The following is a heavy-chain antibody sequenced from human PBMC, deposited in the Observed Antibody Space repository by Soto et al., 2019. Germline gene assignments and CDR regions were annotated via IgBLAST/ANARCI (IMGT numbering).Heavy chain of an antibody. CDR1: GGSISSGGYY. D-gene: IGHD5-18*01. V-gene: IGHV4-31*03. CDR2: IYYSGST. CDR3: ARSRGYSYGRNENWFDP. J-gene: IGHJ5*02. Sequence: PSETLSLTCTVSGGSISSGGYYWSWIRQHPGKGLEWIGYIYYSGSTYYNPSLKSRVTISVDTSKNQFSLKLSSVTAADTAVYYCARSRGYSYGRNENWFDPWGQGTLVTVSS.